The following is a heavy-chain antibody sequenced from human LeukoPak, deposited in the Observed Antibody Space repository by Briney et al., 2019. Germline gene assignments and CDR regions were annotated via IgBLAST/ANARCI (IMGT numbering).Heavy chain of an antibody. V-gene: IGHV1-18*01. CDR3: ARDCIGCHGFDY. CDR2: VSAYADDT. J-gene: IGHJ4*02. CDR1: GYTFISYG. D-gene: IGHD2-15*01. Sequence: GASVKVSCKASGYTFISYGISWVRQAPGQGLEWMGWVSAYADDTNYVQKFQGRVTMTTDTSTSTAYTELRSLRFDDTAVYYCARDCIGCHGFDYWGQGTLVTVSS.